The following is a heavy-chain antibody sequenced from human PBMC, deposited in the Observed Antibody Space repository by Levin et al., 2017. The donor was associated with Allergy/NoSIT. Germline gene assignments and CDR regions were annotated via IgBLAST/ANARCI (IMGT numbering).Heavy chain of an antibody. J-gene: IGHJ4*02. Sequence: GGSLRLSCAASGFTFSNYWMSWVRQAPGKGLEWVANIKQDGSEKKYVGSVKGRFTISRDNARDSLYLQMNSLRAEDTAVYYCARDPPEWELPFDYWGQGTLVTVSS. CDR2: IKQDGSEK. V-gene: IGHV3-7*01. CDR3: ARDPPEWELPFDY. D-gene: IGHD1-26*01. CDR1: GFTFSNYW.